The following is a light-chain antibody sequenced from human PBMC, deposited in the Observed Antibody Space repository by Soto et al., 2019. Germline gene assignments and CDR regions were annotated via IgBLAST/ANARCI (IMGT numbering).Light chain of an antibody. CDR1: QSISSY. CDR3: QQSYSTPPA. Sequence: DIQMNQSPSSLFASLGDRLITTCRASQSISSYLNWYQQKPGKAPKLLIFAASSLQSGVPSRFSGSGSGTDFTLTISSLQPEDFATYYCQQSYSTPPAFGGGTKVDI. CDR2: AAS. J-gene: IGKJ4*01. V-gene: IGKV1-39*01.